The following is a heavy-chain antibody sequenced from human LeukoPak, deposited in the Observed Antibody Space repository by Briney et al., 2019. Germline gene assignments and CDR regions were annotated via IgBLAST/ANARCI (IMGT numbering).Heavy chain of an antibody. CDR2: INHSGST. CDR3: ARGPYYGSGSYYNGDFNY. Sequence: SETLSLTCAVYGGSFSGYYWSWIRHPPGKGLEWIGEINHSGSTNYNPSLKSRVTISVDTSKNQFSLKLSSVTAADTAVYYCARGPYYGSGSYYNGDFNYWGQGTLVTVSS. J-gene: IGHJ4*02. CDR1: GGSFSGYY. D-gene: IGHD3-10*01. V-gene: IGHV4-34*01.